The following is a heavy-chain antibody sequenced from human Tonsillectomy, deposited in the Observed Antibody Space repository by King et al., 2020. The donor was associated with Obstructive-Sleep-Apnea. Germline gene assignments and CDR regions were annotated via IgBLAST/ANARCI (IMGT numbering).Heavy chain of an antibody. D-gene: IGHD6-19*01. J-gene: IGHJ4*02. Sequence: VQLVESGAEVKKPGESLKISCKVSGYSFTSYWIGWVRQMPGKGLEWMGIIYPGDSDTRYSPSFQGQVTISADKSISTAYLQWSSLKASDTAMYYCARRSQQSGYSSGWYEFDYWGQGTLVTVSS. CDR3: ARRSQQSGYSSGWYEFDY. V-gene: IGHV5-51*01. CDR2: IYPGDSDT. CDR1: GYSFTSYW.